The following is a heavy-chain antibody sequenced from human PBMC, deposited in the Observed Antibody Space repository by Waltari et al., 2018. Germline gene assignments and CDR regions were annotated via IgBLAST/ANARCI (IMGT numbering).Heavy chain of an antibody. D-gene: IGHD2-15*01. CDR2: IHGSGRT. J-gene: IGHJ4*02. CDR1: GASMNRNYW. Sequence: QLQLQQSGPGPVKPSESLSLTCAVPGASMNRNYWWNWVRQPPGKGLEWIGQIHGSGRTNYNPSLESRVTVSIDTSNNQFSLKVSYATAADTAVYYCARDRGRGLYLDSWGQGTLVTVSP. CDR3: ARDRGRGLYLDS. V-gene: IGHV4-4*02.